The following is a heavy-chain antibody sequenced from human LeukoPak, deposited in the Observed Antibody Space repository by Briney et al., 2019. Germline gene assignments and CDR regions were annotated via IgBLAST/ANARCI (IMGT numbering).Heavy chain of an antibody. CDR2: INPSGGST. CDR3: ARESWFGESEAGYFDY. Sequence: ASVKVSFKASGYTFTSYYIHWVRQAPGQGLEWMGIINPSGGSTSYAQKFQGRVIMTRDTSTSTVYMELSSMRSEDTAVYYCARESWFGESEAGYFDYWGQGTLVTVSS. V-gene: IGHV1-46*01. CDR1: GYTFTSYY. D-gene: IGHD3-10*01. J-gene: IGHJ4*02.